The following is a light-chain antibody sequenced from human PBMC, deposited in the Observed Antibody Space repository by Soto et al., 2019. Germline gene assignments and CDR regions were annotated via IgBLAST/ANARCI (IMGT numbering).Light chain of an antibody. CDR2: GAS. Sequence: EIVVTQSLATLSVPPGESATLSYRASQSIGRNLAWYQHKPGQAPRLLIYGASTRATGIPVRFSGSGSGTDFTLTISSLQSEDFAVYYCQQYSNWITFGQGTRLEIK. CDR3: QQYSNWIT. CDR1: QSIGRN. V-gene: IGKV3-15*01. J-gene: IGKJ5*01.